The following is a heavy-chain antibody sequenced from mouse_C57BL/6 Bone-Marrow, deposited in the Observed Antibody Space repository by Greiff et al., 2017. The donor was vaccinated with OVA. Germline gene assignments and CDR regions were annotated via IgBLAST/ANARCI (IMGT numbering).Heavy chain of an antibody. Sequence: QVQLQQPGAELVKPGASVKLSCKASGYTFTSYWMHWVKQRPGQGLEWIGMIHPNSGSTNYNEKFKSKATLTVDKSSSTAYMQLSSLTSEDSAADYCARDYSNRAWFAYWGQGTLVTVSA. CDR1: GYTFTSYW. D-gene: IGHD2-5*01. J-gene: IGHJ3*01. CDR3: ARDYSNRAWFAY. CDR2: IHPNSGST. V-gene: IGHV1-64*01.